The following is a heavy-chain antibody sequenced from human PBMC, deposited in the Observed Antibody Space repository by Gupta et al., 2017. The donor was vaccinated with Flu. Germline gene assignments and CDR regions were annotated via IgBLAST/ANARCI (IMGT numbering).Heavy chain of an antibody. D-gene: IGHD3-16*01. CDR1: GFTFRNAW. V-gene: IGHV3-15*01. J-gene: IGHJ4*02. Sequence: EVQLVVSGGGLVKPGGSLRLSCAASGFTFRNAWMSWVRQAPGKGLEWVGRIKSKTDGGTTDYAAPVKDRFTISRDDSKNTLYLQMNSLKTEDTAVYYCTTGTPLLWGSRETEINWGQGTLVTVSS. CDR2: IKSKTDGGTT. CDR3: TTGTPLLWGSRETEIN.